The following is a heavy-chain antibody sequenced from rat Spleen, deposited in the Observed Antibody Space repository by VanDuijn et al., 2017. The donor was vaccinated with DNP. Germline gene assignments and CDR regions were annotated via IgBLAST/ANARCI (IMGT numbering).Heavy chain of an antibody. J-gene: IGHJ2*01. D-gene: IGHD1-1*01. CDR2: INSAGNT. V-gene: IGHV3-3*01. Sequence: EVQLQESGPGLVKPSQSLSLTCSVTGHSITNSYRWNWIRKFPGNKLEWMGYINSAGNTRYNPSLKSRISITRDTYKNQFFLQLNSVTTEDTATYYCASTQYSGDVNWFAYWGQGVMVTVSS. CDR1: GHSITNSYR. CDR3: ASTQYSGDVNWFAY.